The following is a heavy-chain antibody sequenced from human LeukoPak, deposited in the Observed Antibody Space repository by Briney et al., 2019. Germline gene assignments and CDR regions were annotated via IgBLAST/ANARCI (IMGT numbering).Heavy chain of an antibody. CDR1: GFTFSNYA. CDR2: ISYDGNNK. V-gene: IGHV3-30-3*01. D-gene: IGHD3-16*02. Sequence: PGGSLRLSCAASGFTFSNYAMHWVRQAPGKGLEWVALISYDGNNKYYADSVKGRFTISRDDSKNTLYLQMNSLRAEDTAVYYCARDRAVRYFDYWGQGTLVTVSS. J-gene: IGHJ4*02. CDR3: ARDRAVRYFDY.